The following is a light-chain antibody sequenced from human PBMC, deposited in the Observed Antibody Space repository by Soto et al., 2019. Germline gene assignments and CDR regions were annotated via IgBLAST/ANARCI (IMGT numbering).Light chain of an antibody. CDR1: QSVSSY. CDR2: DAS. Sequence: EIVLTQSPATLSLSPGERATLSCRASQSVSSYLAWYQQKPGQAPRLLIYDASNRATGIPARFSGSGSGTDFTLTISSLQPEDFGTYYCQQAISFPITFGQGTRLEIK. V-gene: IGKV3-11*01. CDR3: QQAISFPIT. J-gene: IGKJ5*01.